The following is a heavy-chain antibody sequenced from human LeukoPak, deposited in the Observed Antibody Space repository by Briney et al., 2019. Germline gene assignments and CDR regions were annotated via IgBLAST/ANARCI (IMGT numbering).Heavy chain of an antibody. D-gene: IGHD3-16*01. V-gene: IGHV1-18*01. J-gene: IGHJ6*02. CDR1: GYTFTSYG. CDR3: ARDQGGGPSSYYYYYGMDV. Sequence: GASVKVSCKASGYTFTSYGISWVRQAPGQGLEWMGWISAYNGNTNYAQKLQGRVTMTTDTSTSTAYMELRSLRSDDTAVYYCARDQGGGPSSYYYYYGMDVWGQGTTVTVSS. CDR2: ISAYNGNT.